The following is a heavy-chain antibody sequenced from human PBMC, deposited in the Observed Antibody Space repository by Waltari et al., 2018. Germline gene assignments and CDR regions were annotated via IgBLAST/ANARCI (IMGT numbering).Heavy chain of an antibody. CDR1: GASLDNTTHY. CDR2: IYYTGPT. J-gene: IGHJ4*02. V-gene: IGHV4-39*01. CDR3: ARHINFWSGYYFDS. D-gene: IGHD3-3*01. Sequence: QLQLQESGPQLVKPSETLSLTCTGSGASLDNTTHYWGWVRQPPGKGLEWIGSIYYTGPTYDYPALKSRMTIAADTSKTQFSLSLSSVTAADTAVYYCARHINFWSGYYFDSWGQGTLVTVSS.